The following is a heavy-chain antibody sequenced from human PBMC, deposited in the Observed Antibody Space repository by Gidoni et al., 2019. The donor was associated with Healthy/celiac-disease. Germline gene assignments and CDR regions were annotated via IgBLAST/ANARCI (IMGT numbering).Heavy chain of an antibody. V-gene: IGHV4-34*01. CDR1: GGSFSGYY. CDR3: AREAGSNYQNWFDP. J-gene: IGHJ5*02. Sequence: QVQLQQWGAGLLKPSETLSLTCAVYGGSFSGYYWSWLRQPPGKGLEWIGEINHSGSTNYNPSLKSRVTISVDTSKNQFSLKLSSVTAADTAVYYCAREAGSNYQNWFDPWAQGTLVTVSS. D-gene: IGHD4-4*01. CDR2: INHSGST.